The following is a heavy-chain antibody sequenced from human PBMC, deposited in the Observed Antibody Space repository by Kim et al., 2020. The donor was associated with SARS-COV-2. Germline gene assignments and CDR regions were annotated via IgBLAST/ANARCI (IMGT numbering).Heavy chain of an antibody. Sequence: YADSVKGRFTISRDNAKNSLYLQMNSLRDEDTAVYYCARDQGRSATNFDYWGQGTLVTVSS. J-gene: IGHJ4*02. CDR3: ARDQGRSATNFDY. V-gene: IGHV3-48*02.